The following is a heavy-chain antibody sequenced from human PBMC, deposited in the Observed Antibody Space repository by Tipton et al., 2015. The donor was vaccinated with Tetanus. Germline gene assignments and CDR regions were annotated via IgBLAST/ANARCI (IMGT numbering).Heavy chain of an antibody. V-gene: IGHV4-4*07. CDR2: ISNGNP. CDR1: RGPISSYY. J-gene: IGHJ4*02. CDR3: ARGITDGYFRRLDY. Sequence: TLSLTCTVSRGPISSYYWSWIRQPAGKGLEWIGHISNGNPDYTPSLKSRLTLSADTSKNELSLKLQSVTAADAAVYYCARGITDGYFRRLDYWGQGKQVTVSS. D-gene: IGHD2/OR15-2a*01.